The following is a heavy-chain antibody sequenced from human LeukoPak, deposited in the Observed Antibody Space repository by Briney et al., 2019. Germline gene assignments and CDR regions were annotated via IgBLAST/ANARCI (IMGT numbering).Heavy chain of an antibody. V-gene: IGHV4-34*01. CDR1: GGSFSGYY. CDR3: ARHSYLGISDY. CDR2: INHSGST. Sequence: SETLSLTCAVYGGSFSGYYWNWIRQPPGKGLEWIGEINHSGSTNYNPSLKSRVTISVDTSKNQFSLKLSSVTAADTAVYYCARHSYLGISDYWGQGTLVTVSS. D-gene: IGHD7-27*01. J-gene: IGHJ4*02.